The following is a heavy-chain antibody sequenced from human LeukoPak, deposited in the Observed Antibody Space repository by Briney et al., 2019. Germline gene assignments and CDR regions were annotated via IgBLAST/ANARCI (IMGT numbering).Heavy chain of an antibody. D-gene: IGHD6-13*01. Sequence: GGSLRLSCAASGFTFSSYRMHWVRQAPGKGLVWVSRINTDGSSTSYADSVKGRFTISRDNAKNTLYLQMNSLSAEDTAVYYCARELKIGAPGTVGFDIWGQGTMVTVSS. J-gene: IGHJ3*02. V-gene: IGHV3-74*01. CDR1: GFTFSSYR. CDR2: INTDGSST. CDR3: ARELKIGAPGTVGFDI.